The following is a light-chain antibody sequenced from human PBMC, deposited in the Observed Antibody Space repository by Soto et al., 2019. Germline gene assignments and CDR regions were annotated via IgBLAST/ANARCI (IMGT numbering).Light chain of an antibody. CDR2: KAS. V-gene: IGKV1-5*03. Sequence: DIQMTQSPSTLSASVGDRGTVTCRASQSISSWLAWYQQTPGKAPKLLIYKASSLESGVPSRFSGSGSGTEFTLTISSMHPDDFATYYCQQYNSYPWTFGQGTKVEIK. CDR1: QSISSW. J-gene: IGKJ1*01. CDR3: QQYNSYPWT.